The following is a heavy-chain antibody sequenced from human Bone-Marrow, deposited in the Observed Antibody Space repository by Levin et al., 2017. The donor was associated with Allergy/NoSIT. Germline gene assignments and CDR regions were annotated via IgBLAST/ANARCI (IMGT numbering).Heavy chain of an antibody. CDR2: IWYDGSNK. CDR1: GFTFSSYG. D-gene: IGHD4-17*01. Sequence: GESLKISCAASGFTFSSYGMHWVRQAPGKGLEWVAVIWYDGSNKYYADSVKGRFTISRDNSKNTLYLQMNSLRAEDTAVYYCARGRATVRRGVGDYYYYGMDVWGQGTTVTVSS. J-gene: IGHJ6*02. CDR3: ARGRATVRRGVGDYYYYGMDV. V-gene: IGHV3-33*01.